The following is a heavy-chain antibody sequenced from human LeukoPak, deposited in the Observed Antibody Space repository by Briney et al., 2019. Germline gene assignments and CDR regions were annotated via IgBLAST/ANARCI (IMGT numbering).Heavy chain of an antibody. V-gene: IGHV1-46*01. J-gene: IGHJ6*03. D-gene: IGHD5-18*01. CDR1: GYTFTSYY. CDR2: INPSGGST. Sequence: ASVKVSCKASGYTFTSYYMHWVRQAPGQGLEWMGIINPSGGSTSYAQKFQGRVTMTRDMSTSTVYMELSSLRSEDTAVYYCARTAMATYYYYYYMDVWGKGTTVTVSS. CDR3: ARTAMATYYYYYYMDV.